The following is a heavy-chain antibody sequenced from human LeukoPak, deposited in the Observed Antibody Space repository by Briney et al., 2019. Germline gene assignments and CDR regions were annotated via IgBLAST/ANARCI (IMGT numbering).Heavy chain of an antibody. CDR2: VWPNGRIT. CDR3: ARDGYGGNTYYYYYMDV. J-gene: IGHJ6*03. Sequence: GGSLRLSCAASGFTFETFGMHWVRQSPGKGLGWVGGVWPNGRITHYGDSVQGRFTISRDNSNSTLYLEMNSLRAEDTAVYYCARDGYGGNTYYYYYMDVWGKGTTVTVSS. V-gene: IGHV3-33*01. D-gene: IGHD4-23*01. CDR1: GFTFETFG.